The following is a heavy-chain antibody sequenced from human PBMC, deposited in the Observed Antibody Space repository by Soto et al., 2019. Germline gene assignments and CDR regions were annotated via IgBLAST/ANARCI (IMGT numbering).Heavy chain of an antibody. V-gene: IGHV1-2*04. CDR2: INPNSGGT. CDR1: GYTFTGYY. D-gene: IGHD5-18*01. CDR3: ARSESLIYTAVVLTSQKYYYYGMDV. J-gene: IGHJ6*02. Sequence: GASVKVSCKASGYTFTGYYMHWVRQAPGQGLEWMGWINPNSGGTNYAQKFQGWVTMTRDTSISTAYMELSRLRSDDTAVYYCARSESLIYTAVVLTSQKYYYYGMDVWGQGTTVTVSS.